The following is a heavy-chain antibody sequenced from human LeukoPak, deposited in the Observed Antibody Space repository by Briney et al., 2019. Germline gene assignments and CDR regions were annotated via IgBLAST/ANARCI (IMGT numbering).Heavy chain of an antibody. CDR1: GFTFSGYS. CDR3: VRDPDALDY. J-gene: IGHJ4*02. Sequence: PGGSLRLSCAASGFTFSGYSMNWVRQAPGKGLEWVSYIRSSGSPIYYADSVKGRFTISRDNAENSVYLQMNSLRDEDTAVYYCVRDPDALDYWGQGTLVTVPS. CDR2: IRSSGSPI. V-gene: IGHV3-48*02.